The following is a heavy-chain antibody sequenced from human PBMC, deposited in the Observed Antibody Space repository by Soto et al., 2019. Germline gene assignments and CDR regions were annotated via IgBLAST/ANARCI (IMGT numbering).Heavy chain of an antibody. CDR2: ISSSSSYI. Sequence: PGGFLRLACGASGFTFRSYSMNWVRQAPGKGLEWVSSISSSSSYIYYADSVKGRFTISRDNAKNSLYLQMNSLRAEDTAVYYCARVSVGSSSWSPGMDVWGQGTTVTVSS. D-gene: IGHD6-13*01. CDR1: GFTFRSYS. V-gene: IGHV3-21*01. J-gene: IGHJ6*02. CDR3: ARVSVGSSSWSPGMDV.